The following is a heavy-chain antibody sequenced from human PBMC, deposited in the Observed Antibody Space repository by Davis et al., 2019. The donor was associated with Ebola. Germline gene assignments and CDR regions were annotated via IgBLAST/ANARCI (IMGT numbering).Heavy chain of an antibody. V-gene: IGHV4-4*02. CDR2: IYHSGST. Sequence: SETLSLTCAVSGGSISSSNWWSWVRQPPGKGLEWIGEIYHSGSTNYNPSLKSRVTISVDKSKNQFSLKLSSVTAADTAVYYCARVPQDHYYYYYGMDAWGQGTTVTVSS. J-gene: IGHJ6*02. CDR3: ARVPQDHYYYYYGMDA. CDR1: GGSISSSNW.